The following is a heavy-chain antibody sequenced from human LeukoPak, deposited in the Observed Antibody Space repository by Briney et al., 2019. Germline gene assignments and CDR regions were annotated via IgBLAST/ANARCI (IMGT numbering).Heavy chain of an antibody. J-gene: IGHJ5*02. V-gene: IGHV3-21*01. CDR2: ISEGSNYI. CDR1: GFTFSSYN. Sequence: GGSLRLSCAASGFTFSSYNMNWVRQAPGKGLEWVACISEGSNYIYYADSMKGRFTISRDNAKNSLYLEMNSLRVEDTTVYYCARDPRNVGLAPWGQGTLVTVSS. D-gene: IGHD2-15*01. CDR3: ARDPRNVGLAP.